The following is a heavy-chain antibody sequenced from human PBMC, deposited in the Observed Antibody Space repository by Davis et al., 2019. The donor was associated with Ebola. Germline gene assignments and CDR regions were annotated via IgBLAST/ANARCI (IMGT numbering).Heavy chain of an antibody. CDR3: AKDWEDVVVVVAAAGYYYYGMDV. CDR1: GFTFSSHV. D-gene: IGHD2-15*01. CDR2: ISGSGGST. V-gene: IGHV3-23*01. J-gene: IGHJ6*02. Sequence: GESLKISCAASGFTFSSHVISWVRQAPGKGLEWVSAISGSGGSTYYADSVKGRFTISRDNSKNTLYLQMNSLRAEDTAVYYCAKDWEDVVVVVAAAGYYYYGMDVWGQGTTVTVSS.